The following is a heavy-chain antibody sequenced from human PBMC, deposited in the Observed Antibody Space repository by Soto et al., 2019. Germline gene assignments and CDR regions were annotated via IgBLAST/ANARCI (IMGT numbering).Heavy chain of an antibody. CDR2: IYPGDSDT. J-gene: IGHJ5*02. CDR1: GYSFTNYW. D-gene: IGHD3-3*01. CDR3: ARSGRAIFGWFDP. V-gene: IGHV5-51*01. Sequence: RGESLKISCKGSGYSFTNYWIGWVRQMPGKGLEWMGIIYPGDSDTRYSPSFQGQVTISADKSISTAFLQWSSLKASDTAMYYCARSGRAIFGWFDPWGQGTLVTVSS.